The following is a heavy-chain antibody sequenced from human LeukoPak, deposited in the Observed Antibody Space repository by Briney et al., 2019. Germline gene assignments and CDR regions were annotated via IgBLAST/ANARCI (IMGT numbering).Heavy chain of an antibody. V-gene: IGHV3-23*01. J-gene: IGHJ5*02. CDR2: ISGSGGST. D-gene: IGHD1-1*01. Sequence: GGSLRLSCAASGFTFSSYAMSWVRQAPGKGLEWVSAISGSGGSTYYADSVKGRFTISRDNAKNSLYLQMNSLRVEDTAVYYCASGAEGYVFDPWGQGTLVTVSS. CDR1: GFTFSSYA. CDR3: ASGAEGYVFDP.